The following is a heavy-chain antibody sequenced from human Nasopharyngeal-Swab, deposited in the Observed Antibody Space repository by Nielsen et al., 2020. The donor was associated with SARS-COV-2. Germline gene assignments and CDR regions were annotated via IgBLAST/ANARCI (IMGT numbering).Heavy chain of an antibody. Sequence: SETLSLTCTVSGGSISSSSYYWGWIRQPPGKGLEWIESIYYSGSTYYNPSLKSRVTISVDTSKNQFSLKLSSVTAADTAVYYCARVYYDSSGYYYYYYYYMDVWGKGTTVTVSS. J-gene: IGHJ6*03. CDR2: IYYSGST. CDR1: GGSISSSSYY. V-gene: IGHV4-39*07. CDR3: ARVYYDSSGYYYYYYYYMDV. D-gene: IGHD3-22*01.